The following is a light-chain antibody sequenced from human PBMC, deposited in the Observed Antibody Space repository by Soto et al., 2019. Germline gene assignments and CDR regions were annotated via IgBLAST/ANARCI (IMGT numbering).Light chain of an antibody. Sequence: EIVMTQSPATLSVSPGERATLSCRASQSVSSKLAWYQQKPGQAPRVLIYGASTRATGIPARFSGSGSGTDVSLTISSLQSEDFAVYNCQQYNDWPPTWTFGQGTRVEIK. J-gene: IGKJ1*01. CDR2: GAS. CDR3: QQYNDWPPTWT. V-gene: IGKV3-15*01. CDR1: QSVSSK.